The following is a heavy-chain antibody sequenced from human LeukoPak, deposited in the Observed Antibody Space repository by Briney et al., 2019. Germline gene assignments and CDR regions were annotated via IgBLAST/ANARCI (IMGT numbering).Heavy chain of an antibody. CDR1: GYSISSGYY. Sequence: SETLSLTCTVSGYSISSGYYWGWIRQPPGKGLEWIGSIYHSGSTYYNPSLKSRVTISVDTSKNQFSLKLSSVTAADTAVYYCARLAGATLFDYWGQGTLVTVSS. V-gene: IGHV4-38-2*02. CDR3: ARLAGATLFDY. CDR2: IYHSGST. D-gene: IGHD1-26*01. J-gene: IGHJ4*02.